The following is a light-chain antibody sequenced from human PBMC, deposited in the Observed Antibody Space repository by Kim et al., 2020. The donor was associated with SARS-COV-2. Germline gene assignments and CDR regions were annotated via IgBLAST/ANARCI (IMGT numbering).Light chain of an antibody. CDR1: NIGSKS. Sequence: SYELTQPPSVSVAPGKTARITCGGNNIGSKSVHWYQQKPGQAPVLVIYYDSDRPSGIPERFSRSNSGNTATLTVSSVEAGDDADYYCQVWDSSSDRLYVFGTGTKVTVL. J-gene: IGLJ1*01. V-gene: IGLV3-21*04. CDR3: QVWDSSSDRLYV. CDR2: YDS.